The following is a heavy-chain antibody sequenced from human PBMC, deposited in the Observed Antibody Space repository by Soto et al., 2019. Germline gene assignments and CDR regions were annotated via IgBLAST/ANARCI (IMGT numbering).Heavy chain of an antibody. Sequence: ASVKVSCKASGYTFTSYGISWVRQAPGQGLEWMGWISAYNGNTNYAQKLQGRVTMTTDTSTSTAYMELSSLRSEDTAVYYCARKYYYDSSGYVAFDIWGQGTMVTVSS. J-gene: IGHJ3*02. V-gene: IGHV1-18*01. CDR2: ISAYNGNT. CDR1: GYTFTSYG. D-gene: IGHD3-22*01. CDR3: ARKYYYDSSGYVAFDI.